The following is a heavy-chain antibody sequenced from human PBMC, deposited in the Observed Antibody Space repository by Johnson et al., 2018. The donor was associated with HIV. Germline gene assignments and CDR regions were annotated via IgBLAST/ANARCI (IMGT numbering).Heavy chain of an antibody. D-gene: IGHD2-2*01. Sequence: QEQLVESGGGVVQPGRSLRLSCAASGFTFSSYAMHWVRQAPGKGLEWAAVISYDGSNKYYADSVKGRFPISRENSKNTLYLQMNSLRAEDTAVYYCAREGGDCSSTSCYQDAFDIWGQGTMVTVSS. CDR2: ISYDGSNK. CDR3: AREGGDCSSTSCYQDAFDI. J-gene: IGHJ3*02. V-gene: IGHV3-30*04. CDR1: GFTFSSYA.